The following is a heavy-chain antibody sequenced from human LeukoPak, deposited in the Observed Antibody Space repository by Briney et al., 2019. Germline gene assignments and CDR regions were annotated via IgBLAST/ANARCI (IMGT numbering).Heavy chain of an antibody. CDR3: AKESDYDILTGYWDY. CDR2: ISWNSGSI. V-gene: IGHV3-9*01. CDR1: GFTFDDYA. Sequence: PGGSPRLSCAASGFTFDDYAMHWVRQAPGKGLEWVSGISWNSGSIGYADSVKGRFTISRDNAKNSLYLQMNSLRAEDTALYYCAKESDYDILTGYWDYWGQGTLVTVSS. J-gene: IGHJ4*02. D-gene: IGHD3-9*01.